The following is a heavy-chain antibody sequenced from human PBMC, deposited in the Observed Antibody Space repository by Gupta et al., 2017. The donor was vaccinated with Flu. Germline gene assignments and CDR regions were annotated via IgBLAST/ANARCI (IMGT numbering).Heavy chain of an antibody. CDR1: SSYF. D-gene: IGHD6-13*01. V-gene: IGHV4-34*01. Sequence: SSYFWTWIRQSPGKGLEWIGDINRGGSTTYNPSLKSRVTISVETSKKQFYLNLISVSAADTAVYYCARGTYSSSWSSNFDRWGQGTLGTVST. J-gene: IGHJ4*02. CDR3: ARGTYSSSWSSNFDR. CDR2: INRGGST.